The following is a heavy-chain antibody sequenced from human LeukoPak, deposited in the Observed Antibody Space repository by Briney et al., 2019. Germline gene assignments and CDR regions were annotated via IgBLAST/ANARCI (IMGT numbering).Heavy chain of an antibody. CDR3: ARGPEPTIRIDY. D-gene: IGHD1-14*01. CDR2: IHYSGST. CDR1: GGSISSYY. V-gene: IGHV4-59*01. J-gene: IGHJ4*02. Sequence: PSETLSLTCTVSGGSISSYYWSWIRQPPGKGVEWIGYIHYSGSTNYNPSLKSRVTISVDTSKNQFSLKLSSVTAADTAVYYCARGPEPTIRIDYWGQGTLVTVSS.